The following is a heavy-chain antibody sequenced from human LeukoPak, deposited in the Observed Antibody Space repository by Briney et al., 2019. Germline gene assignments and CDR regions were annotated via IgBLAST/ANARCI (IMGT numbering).Heavy chain of an antibody. Sequence: GGSLRLSCAASGFTFSSYAMHWVRQAPGKGLEYVSAISSNGGSTYYANSVKGRFTISRDNSKNTLYLQMGSLRAEDMAVYYCASAYSYNWNHYFDYWGQGTLVTVSS. CDR2: ISSNGGST. V-gene: IGHV3-64*01. CDR1: GFTFSSYA. D-gene: IGHD1-20*01. J-gene: IGHJ4*02. CDR3: ASAYSYNWNHYFDY.